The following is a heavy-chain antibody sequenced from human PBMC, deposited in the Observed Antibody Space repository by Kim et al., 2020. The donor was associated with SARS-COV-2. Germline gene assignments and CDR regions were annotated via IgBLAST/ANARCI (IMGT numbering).Heavy chain of an antibody. D-gene: IGHD6-13*01. Sequence: SETLSLTCTVSGGSISSYYWSWIRQPPGKGLEWIGYIYYSGSTNYNPSLKSRVTISVDTSKNQFSLKLSSVTAADTAVYYCARHGWAAAGTWYYYYYMDVWGKGTTVTVSS. CDR2: IYYSGST. J-gene: IGHJ6*03. V-gene: IGHV4-59*08. CDR3: ARHGWAAAGTWYYYYYMDV. CDR1: GGSISSYY.